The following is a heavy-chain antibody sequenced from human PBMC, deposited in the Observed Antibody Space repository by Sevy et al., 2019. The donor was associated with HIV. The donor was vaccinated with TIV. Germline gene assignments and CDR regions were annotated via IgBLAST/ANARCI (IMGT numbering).Heavy chain of an antibody. V-gene: IGHV1-2*02. J-gene: IGHJ1*01. CDR2: INPNSGGT. CDR3: ARDPARREYYDSSGYLAEYFQH. CDR1: GYTFTGYY. Sequence: ASVKVSCKASGYTFTGYYMHWVRQAPGQGLEWMGWINPNSGGTNYAQMFQGRVTMTRDTSISTAYMELSRLRSDDTAVYYCARDPARREYYDSSGYLAEYFQHWGQDTLVTVSS. D-gene: IGHD3-22*01.